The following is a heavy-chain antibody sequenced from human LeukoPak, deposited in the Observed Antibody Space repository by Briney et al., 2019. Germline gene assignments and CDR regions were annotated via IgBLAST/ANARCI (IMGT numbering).Heavy chain of an antibody. J-gene: IGHJ6*03. D-gene: IGHD2-2*01. CDR1: GGSISSSSYY. CDR2: IYYSGST. CDR3: ARLSRYCSSTSCFYYYYMDV. Sequence: SETLSLTCTVSGGSISSSSYYWGWIRQPPGKGLEWIGSIYYSGSTYDNPSLKSRVTISVDTSKNQFSLKLSSVTAADTAVYYCARLSRYCSSTSCFYYYYMDVWGKGTTVTVSS. V-gene: IGHV4-39*01.